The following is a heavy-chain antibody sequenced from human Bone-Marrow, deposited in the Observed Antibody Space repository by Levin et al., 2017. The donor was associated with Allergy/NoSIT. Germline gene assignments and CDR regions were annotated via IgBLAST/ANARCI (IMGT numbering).Heavy chain of an antibody. Sequence: SSETLSLTCNVSGVSIKNNYYWAWIRQPPGKGLEWLGNIYFTEKTYYNPSLQSRVAISLDTSNNHFSLRLTSLTAADTAVYYCARSYSSSWYQSGYFDYWGQGILVTASS. CDR3: ARSYSSSWYQSGYFDY. CDR2: IYFTEKT. CDR1: GVSIKNNYY. V-gene: IGHV4-39*07. J-gene: IGHJ4*02. D-gene: IGHD6-13*01.